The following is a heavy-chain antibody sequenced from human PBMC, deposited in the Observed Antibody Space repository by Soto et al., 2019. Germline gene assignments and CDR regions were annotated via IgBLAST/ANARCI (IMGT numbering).Heavy chain of an antibody. Sequence: SQTVSLTCTVSPGSARKDYWGLIRLPPGKGQEWIGYINYSGSTSSNPSLKSRVTISVDTSKNQFSLKLSSVTAADTAVYYCASVKHLGLEHSGCLDYWGQGTLVTVS. V-gene: IGHV4-59*02. J-gene: IGHJ4*02. CDR2: INYSGST. D-gene: IGHD3-22*01. CDR1: PGSARKDY. CDR3: ASVKHLGLEHSGCLDY.